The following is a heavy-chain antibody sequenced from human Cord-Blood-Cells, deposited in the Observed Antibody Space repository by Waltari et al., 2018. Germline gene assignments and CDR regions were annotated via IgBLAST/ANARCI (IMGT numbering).Heavy chain of an antibody. Sequence: QVQLQQWGAGLLKPSETLSLTCAVYGGSFSGYYWSWIRQPPGKGLEWIGEINHSGSTNYNPSLKSRGTISVDTSKNQFSLKLSSVTAADTAVYYCAREGRGSGWYYWGQGTLVTVSS. CDR2: INHSGST. CDR3: AREGRGSGWYY. D-gene: IGHD6-19*01. V-gene: IGHV4-34*01. J-gene: IGHJ4*02. CDR1: GGSFSGYY.